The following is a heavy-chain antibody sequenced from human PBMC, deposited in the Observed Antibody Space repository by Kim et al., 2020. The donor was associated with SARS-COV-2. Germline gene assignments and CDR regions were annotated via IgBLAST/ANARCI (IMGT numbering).Heavy chain of an antibody. CDR1: GFTFDDYA. D-gene: IGHD3-22*01. CDR2: ISGDGGST. V-gene: IGHV3-43*02. CDR3: AKNEYYYDSSGYYRSAYFDY. J-gene: IGHJ4*02. Sequence: GGSLRLSCAASGFTFDDYAMHWVRQAPGKGLEWVSLISGDGGSTYYADSVKGRFTISRDNSKNSLYLQMNSLRTEDTALYYCAKNEYYYDSSGYYRSAYFDYWGQGTLVTVSS.